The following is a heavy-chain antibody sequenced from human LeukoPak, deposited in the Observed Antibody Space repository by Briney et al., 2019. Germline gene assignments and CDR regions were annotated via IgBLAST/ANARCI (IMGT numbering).Heavy chain of an antibody. CDR3: AKDGRGEYYYGSGSRKHYYYYGMDV. J-gene: IGHJ6*02. CDR1: GFTFNSYG. Sequence: GGSLRLSCAASGFTFNSYGMHWVRQAPGKGLEWVAVISYDGSNKYYADSVKGRFTISRDNSKNTLYLQMNSLRAEDTAVYYCAKDGRGEYYYGSGSRKHYYYYGMDVWGQGTTVTVSS. CDR2: ISYDGSNK. D-gene: IGHD3-10*01. V-gene: IGHV3-30*18.